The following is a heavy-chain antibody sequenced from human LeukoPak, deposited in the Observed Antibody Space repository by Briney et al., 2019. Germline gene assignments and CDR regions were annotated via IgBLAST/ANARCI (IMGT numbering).Heavy chain of an antibody. D-gene: IGHD6-19*01. J-gene: IGHJ6*03. Sequence: GASVTVSCTASGYTFTGYYMHWVRQAPGQGLEWMGIINPSGGSTSYAQKFQGRVTMTRDTSTSTVYMELSSLRSEDTAVYYCARDVSSGWPYYYYYMDVWGKGTTVTISS. CDR2: INPSGGST. CDR1: GYTFTGYY. V-gene: IGHV1-46*01. CDR3: ARDVSSGWPYYYYYMDV.